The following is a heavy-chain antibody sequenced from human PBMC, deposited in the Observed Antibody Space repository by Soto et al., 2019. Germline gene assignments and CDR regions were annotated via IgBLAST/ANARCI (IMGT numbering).Heavy chain of an antibody. CDR3: ARGGHVVVVTAAFDY. V-gene: IGHV1-46*01. D-gene: IGHD2-21*02. CDR2: INPSGGHT. Sequence: QVQLMQSGAEVKKPGASVKVSCKASGNTFTNYYIHWVRQAPGQGLEWMGTINPSGGHTTYSQNFLGRVNMTRDTSTSTLYMVLTSLTSDDTAVYYCARGGHVVVVTAAFDYWGQGTLVTVSS. J-gene: IGHJ4*02. CDR1: GNTFTNYY.